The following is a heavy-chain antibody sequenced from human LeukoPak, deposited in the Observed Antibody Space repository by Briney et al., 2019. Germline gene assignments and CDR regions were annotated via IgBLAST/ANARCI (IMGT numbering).Heavy chain of an antibody. CDR1: GFTVSSNY. CDR2: IYSGGST. J-gene: IGHJ4*02. D-gene: IGHD2-21*02. CDR3: GSYPYCGGDCYSLDY. V-gene: IGHV3-66*01. Sequence: GGSLRLSCAASGFTVSSNYMSWVRQAPGKGLEWVSVIYSGGSTYYADSVKGRFTISRDNSKNTLYLQMNSLRAEDTAVHYCGSYPYCGGDCYSLDYWGQGTLVTVSS.